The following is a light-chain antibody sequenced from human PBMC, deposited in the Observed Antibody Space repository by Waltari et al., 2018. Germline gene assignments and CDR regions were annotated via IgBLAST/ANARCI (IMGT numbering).Light chain of an antibody. CDR3: SSYAGSNNKV. CDR1: SSDVGGYNY. Sequence: SSDVGGYNYVSWYQQHPGKAPKLMIYEVSKRPSGVPDRFSGSKSGNTASLTVSGLQVEDEADYYCSSYAGSNNKVFGGGTKLTVL. V-gene: IGLV2-8*01. J-gene: IGLJ3*02. CDR2: EVS.